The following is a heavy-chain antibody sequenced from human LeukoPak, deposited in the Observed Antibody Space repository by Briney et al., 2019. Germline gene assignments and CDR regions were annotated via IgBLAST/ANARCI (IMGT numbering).Heavy chain of an antibody. CDR3: ARTPLP. Sequence: SETLSLTCAVYGGSFSGYYWSWIRQPPGKGLEWIGSIYHSGSTYYNPSLKSRVTISVDTSKNQFSLKLSSVTAADTAVYYCARTPLPWGQGTLITVSS. J-gene: IGHJ5*02. V-gene: IGHV4-34*01. CDR2: IYHSGST. CDR1: GGSFSGYY.